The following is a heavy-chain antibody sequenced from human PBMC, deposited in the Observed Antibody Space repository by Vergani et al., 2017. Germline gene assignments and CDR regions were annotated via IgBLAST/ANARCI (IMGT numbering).Heavy chain of an antibody. CDR2: IKKDGSEK. Sequence: EVQLVESGGGLVQPGGSLRLSCAASGFMFSNYWMNWVRQAPGKGLEWVANIKKDGSEKYYVDSVRGRFTISRDNAKNSLYLQMNSLRAEDTAVYNCARPSAPGDYDALDIWGQGTMVTVSS. J-gene: IGHJ3*02. CDR3: ARPSAPGDYDALDI. D-gene: IGHD4-17*01. CDR1: GFMFSNYW. V-gene: IGHV3-7*01.